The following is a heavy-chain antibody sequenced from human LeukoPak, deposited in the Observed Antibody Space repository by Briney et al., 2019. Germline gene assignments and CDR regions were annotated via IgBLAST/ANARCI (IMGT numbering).Heavy chain of an antibody. J-gene: IGHJ6*03. Sequence: PSETLSLTCTVSGASITAHSWNWIRQTAGKGLEWNGRIHGNGSTNYNPSLKSRVTMSLDTSKSQFSLKLPSVTAADTALYYCARDMVSTWPYFYSYYYMDVWGQGTTVAVSS. D-gene: IGHD6-13*01. V-gene: IGHV4-4*07. CDR3: ARDMVSTWPYFYSYYYMDV. CDR2: IHGNGST. CDR1: GASITAHS.